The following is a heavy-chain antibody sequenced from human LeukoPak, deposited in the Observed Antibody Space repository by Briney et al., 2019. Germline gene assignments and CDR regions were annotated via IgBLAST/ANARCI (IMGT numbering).Heavy chain of an antibody. CDR2: IYYSGST. CDR3: ARGAYPDAFDI. Sequence: TQSLTCTVSGGSISRYYWSWIRQPPGKGLEWIGYIYYSGSTNYNPSLKSRVTISVDTSKSQFSLKLSSVTAADTAVYYCARGAYPDAFDIWGQGTMVTVSS. J-gene: IGHJ3*02. D-gene: IGHD2-21*01. V-gene: IGHV4-59*01. CDR1: GGSISRYY.